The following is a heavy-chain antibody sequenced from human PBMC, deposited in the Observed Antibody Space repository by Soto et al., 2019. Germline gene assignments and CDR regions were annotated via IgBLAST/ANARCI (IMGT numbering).Heavy chain of an antibody. J-gene: IGHJ4*02. CDR2: ISGSGGST. D-gene: IGHD6-13*01. CDR3: ARDIAAAGSVAFDY. V-gene: IGHV3-23*01. CDR1: GFTFSSYA. Sequence: PGGSLRLSCAASGFTFSSYAMSWVRQAPGKGLEWVSAISGSGGSTYYADSVKGRFTISRDNSKNTLYLQMNSLRAEDTAVYYCARDIAAAGSVAFDYWGQGTLVTVSS.